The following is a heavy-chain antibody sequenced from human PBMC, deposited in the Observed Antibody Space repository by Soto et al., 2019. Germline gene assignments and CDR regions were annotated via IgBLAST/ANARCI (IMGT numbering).Heavy chain of an antibody. J-gene: IGHJ3*02. CDR2: INPTGTMT. V-gene: IGHV1-46*01. D-gene: IGHD5-12*01. CDR1: GYTFITSYY. Sequence: QVQLGQSGAEVKKPGASVKLSCKASGYTFITSYYTHWVRQAPGQGLEWMGIINPTGTMTKYSERFQGRLTMTRDTSTSTDYMELSTLTSEDTAVYFCARDTGYDHDAFDIWGQGTIVTVSS. CDR3: ARDTGYDHDAFDI.